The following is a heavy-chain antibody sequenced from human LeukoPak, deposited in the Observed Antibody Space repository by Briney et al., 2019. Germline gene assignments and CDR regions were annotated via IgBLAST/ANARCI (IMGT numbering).Heavy chain of an antibody. CDR3: ARTYSYGPRFDY. J-gene: IGHJ4*02. CDR1: GYSFNTYW. Sequence: GKSLKISCKGSGYSFNTYWIGWVRQMPGKGLEWMGIIYPGDSDTKYSPSFEGQVTISADKSISTAYLQWSSLKASDTAMYYCARTYSYGPRFDYWGQGTLVTVSS. D-gene: IGHD5-18*01. V-gene: IGHV5-51*01. CDR2: IYPGDSDT.